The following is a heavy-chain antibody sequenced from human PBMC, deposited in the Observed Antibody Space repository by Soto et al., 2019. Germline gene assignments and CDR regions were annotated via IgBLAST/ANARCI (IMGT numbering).Heavy chain of an antibody. Sequence: WETLALTCAVYGGSFSGYYWSWIRQRPWKGMEWIGEINQSGSTNYNPSLKSRVTISVDTYKNQFSLKLSSGTAADTAVYYCARSWSYYGSGSYYYYYYGMDVWGQGTTVTVSS. J-gene: IGHJ6*02. CDR1: GGSFSGYY. D-gene: IGHD3-10*01. CDR3: ARSWSYYGSGSYYYYYYGMDV. CDR2: INQSGST. V-gene: IGHV4-34*01.